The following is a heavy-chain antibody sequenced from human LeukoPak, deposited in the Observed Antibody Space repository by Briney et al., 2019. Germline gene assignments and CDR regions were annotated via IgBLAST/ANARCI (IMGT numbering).Heavy chain of an antibody. Sequence: GGSLRLSCAASGFTFSSYSMNWVRQAPGKGLEWVSSISSSSSYIYYADSVKGRFTISRDNSKNTLYLQMNSLRAEDTAVYYCAKDGRIAAAGMRYFDYWGQGTLVTVSS. CDR3: AKDGRIAAAGMRYFDY. V-gene: IGHV3-21*04. CDR1: GFTFSSYS. J-gene: IGHJ4*02. D-gene: IGHD6-13*01. CDR2: ISSSSSYI.